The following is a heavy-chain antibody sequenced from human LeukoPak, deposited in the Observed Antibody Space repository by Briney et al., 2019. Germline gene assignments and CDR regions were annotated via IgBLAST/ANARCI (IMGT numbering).Heavy chain of an antibody. CDR1: GGSISSYY. CDR3: AREGVRCSSTSCYFEAFDI. D-gene: IGHD2-2*01. CDR2: IYYSGST. J-gene: IGHJ3*02. V-gene: IGHV4-59*12. Sequence: SETLSLTCTVSGGSISSYYWSWIRQPPGKGLEWIGYIYYSGSTNYNPSLKSRVTISVDTSKNQFSLKLSSVTAADTAVYYCAREGVRCSSTSCYFEAFDIWGQGTMVTVSS.